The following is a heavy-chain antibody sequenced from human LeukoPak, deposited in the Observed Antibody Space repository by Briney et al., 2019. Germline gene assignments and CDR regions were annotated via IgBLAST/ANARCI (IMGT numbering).Heavy chain of an antibody. CDR1: GFTFGDYT. CDR2: ITGDGGTT. D-gene: IGHD3-3*01. V-gene: IGHV3-43*02. CDR3: AKGHFGAGHY. J-gene: IGHJ4*02. Sequence: GGSLRLSCAASGFTFGDYTMHWFRQPPGGGLQWASLITGDGGTTSYAGSVKGRFTISRDNSKNSLYLHMNSLRNEDTALYYCAKGHFGAGHYWGQGTLVTVSS.